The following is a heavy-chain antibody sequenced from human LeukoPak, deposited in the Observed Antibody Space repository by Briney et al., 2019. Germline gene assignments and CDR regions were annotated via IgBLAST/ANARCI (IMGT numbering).Heavy chain of an antibody. CDR2: VNPSSGST. D-gene: IGHD3-10*01. CDR3: ARDRASFDY. V-gene: IGHV1-46*01. J-gene: IGHJ4*02. CDR1: GYTFTSYG. Sequence: ASVKVSCKASGYTFTSYGISWVRQAPGQGLEWMGIVNPSSGSTSYAQKFQGRVTMTRDTSTTTVYMELSSMRSEDTAVYYCARDRASFDYWGQGILVTVSS.